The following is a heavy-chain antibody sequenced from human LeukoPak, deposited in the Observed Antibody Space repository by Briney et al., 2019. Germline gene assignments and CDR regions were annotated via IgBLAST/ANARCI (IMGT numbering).Heavy chain of an antibody. CDR3: AKDLGRFGITMIVVVMGMAFDI. J-gene: IGHJ3*02. Sequence: QPGGSLRLSCAASGFTFSGYYMSWIRQAPGKGLEWVSAISGSGGSTYYADSVKGRFTISGDNSKNTLYLQMNSLRAEDTAVYYCAKDLGRFGITMIVVVMGMAFDIWGQGTMVTVSS. V-gene: IGHV3-23*01. D-gene: IGHD3-22*01. CDR1: GFTFSGYY. CDR2: ISGSGGST.